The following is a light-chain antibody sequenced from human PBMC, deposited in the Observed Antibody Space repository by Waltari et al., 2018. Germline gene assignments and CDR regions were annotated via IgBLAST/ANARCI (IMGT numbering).Light chain of an antibody. CDR3: QQCYSTPYS. V-gene: IGKV4-1*01. CDR2: WAS. J-gene: IGKJ2*03. Sequence: DIVMTQSPDSLPVSLGERATIHCKSNQSVLDTSSNRNCLAWYRQKPGQPPKLLIYWASTRESGVPDRISGSGSGTDFTLTISSLQTEDVAVYFCQQCYSTPYSFGQGTKLEIK. CDR1: QSVLDTSSNRNC.